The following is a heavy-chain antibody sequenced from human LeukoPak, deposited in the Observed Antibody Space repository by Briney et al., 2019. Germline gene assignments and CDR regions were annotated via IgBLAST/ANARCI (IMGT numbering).Heavy chain of an antibody. Sequence: SETLSLTCTVSGGSISSSSYYWGWIRQPPGKGLEWIGSIYYSGSTYYNPSLKSRVTISVDTSKNQFSLKLSSVTAADTAVYYCARAFKSDSSGWYLLNWFDPWGQGTLVTVSS. CDR1: GGSISSSSYY. CDR2: IYYSGST. D-gene: IGHD6-19*01. J-gene: IGHJ5*02. CDR3: ARAFKSDSSGWYLLNWFDP. V-gene: IGHV4-39*01.